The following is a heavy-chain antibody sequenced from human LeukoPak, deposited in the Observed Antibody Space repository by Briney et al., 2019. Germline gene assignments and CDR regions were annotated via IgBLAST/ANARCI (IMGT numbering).Heavy chain of an antibody. CDR1: GYTFTSYG. CDR3: ARDQDIVVVPAAIGEMDV. J-gene: IGHJ6*04. V-gene: IGHV1-18*01. CDR2: ISAYNGNT. Sequence: ASVKVSCKASGYTFTSYGISWVRQAPGQGLEWMGWISAYNGNTNYAQKLQGRVTMTTDTSTSTAYMELRSLRSDDTAVYCCARDQDIVVVPAAIGEMDVWGKGTTVTISS. D-gene: IGHD2-2*01.